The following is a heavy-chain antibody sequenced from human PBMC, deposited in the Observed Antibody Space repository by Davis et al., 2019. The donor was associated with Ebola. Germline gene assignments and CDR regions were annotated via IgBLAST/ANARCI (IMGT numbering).Heavy chain of an antibody. CDR1: GYTFTYRY. D-gene: IGHD3-22*01. CDR2: ITPYNGNT. J-gene: IGHJ3*01. CDR3: TRSPLDDFDTTFEV. Sequence: AASVKVSCKASGYTFTYRYLLWVRQAPGQALEWIGWITPYNGNTNYAQKFQDRVSITRDGSLTVYMELSSLTSEDTAMYYCTRSPLDDFDTTFEVWGQGTMVTVSS. V-gene: IGHV1-45*02.